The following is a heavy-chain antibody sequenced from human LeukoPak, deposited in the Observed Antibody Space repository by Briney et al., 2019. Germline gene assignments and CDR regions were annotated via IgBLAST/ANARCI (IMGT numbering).Heavy chain of an antibody. CDR1: GFTFSRYA. D-gene: IGHD3-10*01. J-gene: IGHJ4*02. V-gene: IGHV3-30-3*02. Sequence: QPGGSLRLSCAASGFTFSRYAMHWVRQAPGKGLEWVALMSYDGSSKYYADSVKGRFTISRDNSKNTLYLQMNSLRAEDTAVYYCAKTGVMVRGVIPRPFDYWGQGTLVTVSS. CDR3: AKTGVMVRGVIPRPFDY. CDR2: MSYDGSSK.